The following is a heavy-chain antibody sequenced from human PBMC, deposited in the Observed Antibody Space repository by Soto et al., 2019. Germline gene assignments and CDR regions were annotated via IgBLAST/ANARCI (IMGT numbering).Heavy chain of an antibody. D-gene: IGHD1-1*01. Sequence: PSETLSLTCTVSGGSISSSSYYWGWIRQPPGKGLEWIGSIYYSGSTYYNPSLKSRVTISVDTSKNQFSLKLSSVTAADTAVYYCASRKTTHYYGMDVWGQGTTVTVS. V-gene: IGHV4-39*01. CDR1: GGSISSSSYY. CDR2: IYYSGST. CDR3: ASRKTTHYYGMDV. J-gene: IGHJ6*02.